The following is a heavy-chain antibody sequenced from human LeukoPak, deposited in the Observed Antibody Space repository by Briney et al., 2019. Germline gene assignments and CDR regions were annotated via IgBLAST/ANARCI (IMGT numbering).Heavy chain of an antibody. Sequence: GGSLRLSCAASGFTFISYDIHWVRQAPGKGLEWVAVLSYDGTNKYYADSVKGRFTISRDNSKNTLYLQMNSLRGEDTAVYYCAKGDRYSDGHGCYFDYWGQGTLVTVSS. V-gene: IGHV3-30*18. D-gene: IGHD5-18*01. CDR3: AKGDRYSDGHGCYFDY. CDR2: LSYDGTNK. J-gene: IGHJ4*02. CDR1: GFTFISYD.